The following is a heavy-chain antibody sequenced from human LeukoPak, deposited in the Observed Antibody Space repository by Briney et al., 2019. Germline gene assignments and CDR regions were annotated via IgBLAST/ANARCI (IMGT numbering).Heavy chain of an antibody. CDR1: GYTFTGYY. D-gene: IGHD3-22*01. CDR2: INPNSGGT. CDR3: ARDRDDSSGYLYFQH. J-gene: IGHJ1*01. Sequence: ASVKVSCKASGYTFTGYYMHWVRQAPGQGLEWMGWINPNSGGTNYAQKFQGRVTMTRDTSISTAYVELSRLRSDDTAVYYCARDRDDSSGYLYFQHWGQGTLVTVSS. V-gene: IGHV1-2*02.